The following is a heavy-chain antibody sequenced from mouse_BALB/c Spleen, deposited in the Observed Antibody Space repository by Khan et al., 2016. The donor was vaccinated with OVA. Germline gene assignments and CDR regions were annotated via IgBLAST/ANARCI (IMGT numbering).Heavy chain of an antibody. CDR3: TRSGYGSFAY. V-gene: IGHV1S81*02. CDR1: GYTFTSYY. Sequence: QVQLQQSGAELVKPGASVRLSCKASGYTFTSYYLYWVKQRPGQGLEWIGDINPSNGGTNFNEKFKSKATLTVDKSSSTAYIQLNSLTSEDSAVYYCTRSGYGSFAYWGQGTLVTVS. D-gene: IGHD2-2*01. J-gene: IGHJ3*01. CDR2: INPSNGGT.